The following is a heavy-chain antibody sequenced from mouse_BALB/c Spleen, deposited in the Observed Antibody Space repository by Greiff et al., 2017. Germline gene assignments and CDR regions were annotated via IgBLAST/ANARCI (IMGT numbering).Heavy chain of an antibody. V-gene: IGHV2-6-7*01. CDR2: IWGDGST. D-gene: IGHD1-2*01. CDR3: ARHLYYGYNYFDY. Sequence: QVQLKESGPGLVAPSQSLSITCTVSGFSLTGYGVNWVRQPPGKGLEWLGMIWGDGSTDYNSALKSRLSISKDNSKSQVFLKMNSLQTDDTARYYCARHLYYGYNYFDYWGQGTTLTVSS. J-gene: IGHJ2*01. CDR1: GFSLTGYG.